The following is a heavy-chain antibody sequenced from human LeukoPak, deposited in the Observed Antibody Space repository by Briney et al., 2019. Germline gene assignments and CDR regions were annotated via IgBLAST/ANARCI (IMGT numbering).Heavy chain of an antibody. CDR2: FSGSGGTT. D-gene: IGHD4/OR15-4a*01. CDR3: AKTLTSGASGD. V-gene: IGHV3-23*01. J-gene: IGHJ3*01. CDR1: GFTFSSYA. Sequence: GGSLRLSCAASGFTFSSYAMSWVRQAPGKGLEWVSTFSGSGGTTYYADSVKGRFTISRDNSKNTLYLQMNSLRAEDTAEYYCAKTLTSGASGDWGQGTMVTVSS.